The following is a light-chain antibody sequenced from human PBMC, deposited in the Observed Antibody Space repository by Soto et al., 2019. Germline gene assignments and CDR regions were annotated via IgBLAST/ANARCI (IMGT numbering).Light chain of an antibody. CDR2: AAS. V-gene: IGKV1-5*01. J-gene: IGKJ5*01. Sequence: DIQMTQSPSTLSGSVGDRVTITCRASQTISSWLAWYQQKPGKAPKLLIYAASTLQNGVPSTFSGSGSGTEFTLTIGSLRPEDFGTYYCQQFKSYPITFGQGTRME. CDR1: QTISSW. CDR3: QQFKSYPIT.